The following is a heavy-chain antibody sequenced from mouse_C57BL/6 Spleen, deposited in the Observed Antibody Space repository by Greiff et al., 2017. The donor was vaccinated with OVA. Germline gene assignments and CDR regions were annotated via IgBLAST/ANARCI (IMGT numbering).Heavy chain of an antibody. CDR3: ARDDYDIRYFDV. D-gene: IGHD2-4*01. Sequence: DVMLVESGGGLVKPGGSLKLSCAASGFTFSSYAMSWVRQTPEKRLEWVATISDGGSYTYYPDNVKGRFTISRDNAKNNLYLQMSHLKSEDTAMYYCARDDYDIRYFDVWGTGTTVTVSS. J-gene: IGHJ1*03. V-gene: IGHV5-4*01. CDR2: ISDGGSYT. CDR1: GFTFSSYA.